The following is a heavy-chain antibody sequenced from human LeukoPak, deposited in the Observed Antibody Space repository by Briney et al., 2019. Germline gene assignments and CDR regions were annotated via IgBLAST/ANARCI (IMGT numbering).Heavy chain of an antibody. CDR2: ISSSGSTK. V-gene: IGHV3-48*04. CDR1: GFTFSTYN. D-gene: IGHD5-12*01. J-gene: IGHJ4*02. Sequence: GGSLRLSCAASGFTFSTYNMNWVRQAPGKGLGWVSYISSSGSTKYYADSVKGRFTISRDNSKNTLYLQMNSLRAEDTALYYCARDRGVATRSFDCWGQGTLVTVSS. CDR3: ARDRGVATRSFDC.